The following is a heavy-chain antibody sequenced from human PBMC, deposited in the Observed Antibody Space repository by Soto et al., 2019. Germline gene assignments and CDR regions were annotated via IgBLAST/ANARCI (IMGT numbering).Heavy chain of an antibody. Sequence: ASVKVSCKTSGYAFTDYYIHWVRQAPGQGLEWAGWINPDSGGTNYAQKFQGRVSMTRDTSISAAYMDLTRLRSDDTAVYYCAGGIVAFDSWGQGTLVTVSS. D-gene: IGHD5-12*01. CDR1: GYAFTDYY. CDR2: INPDSGGT. V-gene: IGHV1-2*02. J-gene: IGHJ4*02. CDR3: AGGIVAFDS.